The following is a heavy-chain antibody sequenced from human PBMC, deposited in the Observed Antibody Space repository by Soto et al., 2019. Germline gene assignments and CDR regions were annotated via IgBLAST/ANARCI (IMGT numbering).Heavy chain of an antibody. V-gene: IGHV3-33*01. CDR3: ARAVGPFAY. CDR2: IWYDGSHK. D-gene: IGHD1-26*01. Sequence: QVQLVESGGGVVQPGRSLRLSCAASGFTFSTYGMHWVRQAPGMGLEWVAVIWYDGSHKDYADSVKGRFTISRDNSKNTLYLHMNSLRVEDTAVYYCARAVGPFAYWGQGTPVTVSS. J-gene: IGHJ4*02. CDR1: GFTFSTYG.